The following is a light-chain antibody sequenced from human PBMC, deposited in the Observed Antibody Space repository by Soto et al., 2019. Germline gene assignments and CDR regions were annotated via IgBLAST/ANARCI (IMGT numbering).Light chain of an antibody. V-gene: IGKV3-20*01. CDR1: QSVSSGY. J-gene: IGKJ2*01. CDR3: QQYGSSPYT. Sequence: EIVLTQSPGTLYLSPGERATLSCRASQSVSSGYLAWYQQKPGQAPRLLLFGASNRTTGVPDRFSGSGSGTDFTLTISRLEPEDLAVYSCQQYGSSPYTFGQGTKLEL. CDR2: GAS.